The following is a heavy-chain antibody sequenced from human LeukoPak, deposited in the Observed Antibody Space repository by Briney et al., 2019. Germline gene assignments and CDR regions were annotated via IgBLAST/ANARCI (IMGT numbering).Heavy chain of an antibody. CDR1: GGSISSYY. CDR2: IYYSGST. J-gene: IGHJ4*02. Sequence: SETLSLTCTVSGGSISSYYWGWIRQPPGKGLEWIGSIYYSGSTYYNPSLKSRVTISVDTSKNQFSLKLSSVTAADTAVYYCVDGVVGTRFDYWGQGTLVTVSS. D-gene: IGHD6-19*01. CDR3: VDGVVGTRFDY. V-gene: IGHV4-39*01.